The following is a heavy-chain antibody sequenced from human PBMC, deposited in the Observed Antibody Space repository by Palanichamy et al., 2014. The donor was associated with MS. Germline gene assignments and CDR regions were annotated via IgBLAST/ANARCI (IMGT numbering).Heavy chain of an antibody. V-gene: IGHV4-61*02. J-gene: IGHJ4*02. CDR2: IYTSGNT. CDR1: GDSTSSGSYY. Sequence: QVHLQESGPGLVKPSQTLSLTCTVSGDSTSSGSYYWSWIRQPAGKGLEWIGRIYTSGNTNYNPSLRSRVTISLDTSKNQFSLKLSAVTAADTAVYYCARGAPVYYDSSGPLGDFWGQGILVTVSS. D-gene: IGHD3-22*01. CDR3: ARGAPVYYDSSGPLGDF.